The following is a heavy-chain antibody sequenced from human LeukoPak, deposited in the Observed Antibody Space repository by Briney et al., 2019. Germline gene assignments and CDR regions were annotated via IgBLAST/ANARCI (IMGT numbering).Heavy chain of an antibody. V-gene: IGHV3-66*01. J-gene: IGHJ3*02. CDR1: GFTVSSNY. CDR2: IYSGGST. CDR3: ARDWSDAFDI. Sequence: GGSLRLSCAASGFTVSSNYMSWVRQAPGKGLEWVSVIYSGGSTYYADSVKDRFTISRDNSKNTLYLQMNSLRAEDTAVYYCARDWSDAFDIWGQGTMVTVSS.